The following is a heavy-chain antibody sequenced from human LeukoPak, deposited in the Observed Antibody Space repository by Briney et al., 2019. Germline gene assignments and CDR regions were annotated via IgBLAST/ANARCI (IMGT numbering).Heavy chain of an antibody. CDR3: AKDRTDYSNYVTDLFDP. V-gene: IGHV3-23*01. D-gene: IGHD4-11*01. CDR2: ISGSGGST. Sequence: PGGSLRLSCAASGFTFSSYAMSWVRQAPGKGLEWVSAISGSGGSTYYADSVKGRFTISRDNSKNTLYLQMNSLRAEDTAVYYCAKDRTDYSNYVTDLFDPWGQGTLVTVSS. CDR1: GFTFSSYA. J-gene: IGHJ5*02.